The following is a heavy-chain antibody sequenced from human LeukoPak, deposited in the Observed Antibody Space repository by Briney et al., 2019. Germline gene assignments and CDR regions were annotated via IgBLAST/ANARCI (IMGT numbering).Heavy chain of an antibody. J-gene: IGHJ6*03. CDR3: ARAALEQKGYYYYYMDV. V-gene: IGHV3-21*01. Sequence: GGSLRLSCAASGFTFSSYSMNWVRQAPGKGLDWVSSISSSSSYIYYADSVKGRFTISRDNAKNSLYLQMNSLRAEDTAVYYCARAALEQKGYYYYYMDVWGKGTTVTVSS. D-gene: IGHD6-6*01. CDR2: ISSSSSYI. CDR1: GFTFSSYS.